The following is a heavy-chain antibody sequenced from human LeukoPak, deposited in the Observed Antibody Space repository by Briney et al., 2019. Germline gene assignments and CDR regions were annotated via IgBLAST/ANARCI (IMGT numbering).Heavy chain of an antibody. J-gene: IGHJ5*02. D-gene: IGHD1-26*01. Sequence: SETLSLTCTVSGNSISSGDYYWSWIRQPAGKGLEWIGRIYTSGSTTYNPSLKSRVTISGDTSKNQFSLKLSSVTAADTAVYYCARDTGNWEHRFDPWGQGTLVTVSS. CDR3: ARDTGNWEHRFDP. CDR2: IYTSGST. CDR1: GNSISSGDYY. V-gene: IGHV4-61*02.